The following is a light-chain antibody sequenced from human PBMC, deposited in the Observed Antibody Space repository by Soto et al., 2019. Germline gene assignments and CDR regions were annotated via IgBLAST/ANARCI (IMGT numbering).Light chain of an antibody. V-gene: IGKV3-20*01. J-gene: IGKJ1*01. Sequence: EIVLTQSPGTLSLSPGERATLSCRASQSVSNNYLAWYQQKPGQAPRLLIYGASNRATGIPDRFNGSGSGTDFTLTITRLEPEDFAFYYCHQRQRWPRTFGQGTKVDI. CDR3: HQRQRWPRT. CDR2: GAS. CDR1: QSVSNNY.